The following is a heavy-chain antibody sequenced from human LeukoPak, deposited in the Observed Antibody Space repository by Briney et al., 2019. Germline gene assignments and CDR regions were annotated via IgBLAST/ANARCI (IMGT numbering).Heavy chain of an antibody. V-gene: IGHV4-59*01. D-gene: IGHD1-26*01. CDR2: IYYSGST. CDR1: GGSISSYY. Sequence: SETLSLTWTVSGGSISSYYWSWIRQPPGKGLEWIGYIYYSGSTNYNPSLKSRVTISVDTSKNQFSLKLSSVTAADTAVYYCARDLFRRSALGFWGQGTLVTVSS. CDR3: ARDLFRRSALGF. J-gene: IGHJ4*02.